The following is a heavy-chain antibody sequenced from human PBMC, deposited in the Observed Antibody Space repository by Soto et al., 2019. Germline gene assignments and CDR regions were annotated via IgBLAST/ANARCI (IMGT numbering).Heavy chain of an antibody. CDR3: ARPSTSYGDYGRSLAY. D-gene: IGHD4-17*01. J-gene: IGHJ4*02. V-gene: IGHV1-18*01. CDR2: VSAHTGDS. Sequence: QVQLVQSGAEVKKPGASVKVSCKASGYPFGGYAIGWVRQAPGQGLEWMGWVSAHTGDSGYAQRFQGRVTLTSEISTCTAYMEMRGLRSDDTAVYYCARPSTSYGDYGRSLAYWGQGTLVTVSS. CDR1: GYPFGGYA.